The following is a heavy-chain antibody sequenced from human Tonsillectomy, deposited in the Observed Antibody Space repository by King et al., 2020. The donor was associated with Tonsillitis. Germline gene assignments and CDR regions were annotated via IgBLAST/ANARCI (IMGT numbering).Heavy chain of an antibody. D-gene: IGHD3-9*01. CDR3: TTYHSGYYPWEESWFDP. J-gene: IGHJ5*02. V-gene: IGHV3-15*01. CDR2: IKSKTDGGTT. Sequence: VQLVESGGGLVKPGGSLRLSCAASGFTFSNAWMSWVRQAPGKGLEWVGRIKSKTDGGTTDYATPVRGRFTISRDDSKNTLYLQMNSLKTEDTALYYCTTYHSGYYPWEESWFDPWGQGTLVAVSP. CDR1: GFTFSNAW.